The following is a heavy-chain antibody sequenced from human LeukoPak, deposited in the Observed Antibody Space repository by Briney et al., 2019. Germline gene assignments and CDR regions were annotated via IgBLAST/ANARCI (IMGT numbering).Heavy chain of an antibody. CDR2: ISVSGGST. D-gene: IGHD2-15*01. J-gene: IGHJ4*02. V-gene: IGHV3-23*01. CDR1: GFTFSNYA. Sequence: GSLRLSCAASGFTFSNYAMSWVRQAPGKGLGWVSSISVSGGSTYYADSVTGRFTISRDNSKSTVFLQMYSLRAEDTAVYYCARDHCSDGICYFDHWGQGTLVTVSS. CDR3: ARDHCSDGICYFDH.